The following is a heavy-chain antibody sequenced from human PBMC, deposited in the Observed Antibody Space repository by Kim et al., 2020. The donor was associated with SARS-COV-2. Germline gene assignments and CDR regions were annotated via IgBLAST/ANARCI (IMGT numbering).Heavy chain of an antibody. V-gene: IGHV3-9*01. CDR3: AKGPGFNYYYGMDV. J-gene: IGHJ6*02. Sequence: AESEKCRFTISRDNAQNSLYLQMNSLRAEDTALYYCAKGPGFNYYYGMDVWGQGTTVTVSS.